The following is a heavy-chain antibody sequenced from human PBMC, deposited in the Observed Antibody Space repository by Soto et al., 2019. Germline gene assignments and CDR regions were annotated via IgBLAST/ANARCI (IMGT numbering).Heavy chain of an antibody. D-gene: IGHD2-2*01. CDR1: GFTFSSYA. CDR2: ISGSGGST. J-gene: IGHJ6*02. V-gene: IGHV3-23*01. Sequence: VGSLRLSCAASGFTFSSYAMSWVRQAPGKGLEWVSAISGSGGSTYYADSVKGRFTISRDNPKNTLYLQMNSLRAEDTAVYYCAKVVVPAAIYYYGMDVWGQGTTVTVSS. CDR3: AKVVVPAAIYYYGMDV.